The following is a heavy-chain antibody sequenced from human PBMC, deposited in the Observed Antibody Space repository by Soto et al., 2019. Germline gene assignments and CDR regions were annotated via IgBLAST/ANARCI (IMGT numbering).Heavy chain of an antibody. CDR1: GFTFSSYA. V-gene: IGHV3-23*01. Sequence: EVQLLESGGGLVQQGGSLRLSCAASGFTFSSYAMNWVRQAPGKGLEWVSTISGSGGSRYYADSVKGRCTISRDSSKNTLYLQKNSPRAEDTAVYYCAKARGFSGYDWGDAFDIWGQGTMVTVSS. CDR2: ISGSGGSR. J-gene: IGHJ3*02. D-gene: IGHD5-12*01. CDR3: AKARGFSGYDWGDAFDI.